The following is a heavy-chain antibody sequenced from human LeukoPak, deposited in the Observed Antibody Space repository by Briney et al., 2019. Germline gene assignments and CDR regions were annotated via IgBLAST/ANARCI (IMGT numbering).Heavy chain of an antibody. CDR1: GFTFSSYS. J-gene: IGHJ4*02. Sequence: GGSLRLSCAASGFTFSSYSMNWVHQAPGKGLEWVSSISSSSSYIYYADSVKGRFTISRDNAKNSLYLQMNSLRAEDTAVYYCARDHPSLIVATQAWGQGTLVTVSS. CDR2: ISSSSSYI. V-gene: IGHV3-21*01. CDR3: ARDHPSLIVATQA. D-gene: IGHD3-16*02.